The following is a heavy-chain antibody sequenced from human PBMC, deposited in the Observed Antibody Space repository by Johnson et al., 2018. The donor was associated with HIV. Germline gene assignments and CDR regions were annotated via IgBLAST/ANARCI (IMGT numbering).Heavy chain of an antibody. CDR3: ARGGPMGRSGAFDI. D-gene: IGHD3-10*01. J-gene: IGHJ3*02. CDR1: GFTVSSNY. Sequence: VQLVESGGGLVQPGGSLRLSCTASGFTVSSNYMSWVRQAPGKGLEWLSVIYSGGSTYYADSVEGRCTISRDNSKNTPCLQMNSRRAEDTAVYYCARGGPMGRSGAFDIWGQGTKVTVSS. V-gene: IGHV3-66*02. CDR2: IYSGGST.